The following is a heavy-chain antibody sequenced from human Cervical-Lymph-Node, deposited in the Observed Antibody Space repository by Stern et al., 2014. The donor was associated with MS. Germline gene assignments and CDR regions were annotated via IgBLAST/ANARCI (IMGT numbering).Heavy chain of an antibody. Sequence: QITLKESGPTLVKPTQTLTLTCTFSGFSLSTGGEGVGWIRQPPGKALEXLALIYWDDDKRYSPSLKSRLTITKDTSKNQVVLTMTNMDPVDTATYYCAHATYSSSWAEFDSWGQGALVTVSS. CDR1: GFSLSTGGEG. D-gene: IGHD6-13*01. CDR2: IYWDDDK. J-gene: IGHJ4*02. CDR3: AHATYSSSWAEFDS. V-gene: IGHV2-5*02.